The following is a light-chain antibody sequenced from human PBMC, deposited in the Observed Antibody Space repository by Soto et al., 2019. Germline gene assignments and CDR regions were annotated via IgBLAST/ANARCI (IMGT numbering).Light chain of an antibody. Sequence: QSALTQPPSASGSPGQSVTISCTGTSSDVGGHQYVSWYQQYPGKAPKLMIYAVNKRPSGVPDRFSGSRSGNTASLTVSGLQAEDEADYYCSSYAGSNNYVFGTGTKVTVL. CDR1: SSDVGGHQY. CDR3: SSYAGSNNYV. V-gene: IGLV2-8*01. CDR2: AVN. J-gene: IGLJ1*01.